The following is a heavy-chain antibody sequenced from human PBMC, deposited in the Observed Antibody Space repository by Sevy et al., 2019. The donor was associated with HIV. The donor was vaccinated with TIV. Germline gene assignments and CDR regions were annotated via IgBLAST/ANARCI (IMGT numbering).Heavy chain of an antibody. V-gene: IGHV3-30*18. CDR3: VKRTIAGDHFDY. Sequence: GGSLRLSCAGSGFTFSGYGMHWVRQAPGKGLEWLAVISWDASNKYYADSVKGRFTISRDNSKNTLYLQMNSLRAEDTAVYYCVKRTIAGDHFDYWGQGTLVTVSS. D-gene: IGHD7-27*01. CDR2: ISWDASNK. J-gene: IGHJ4*02. CDR1: GFTFSGYG.